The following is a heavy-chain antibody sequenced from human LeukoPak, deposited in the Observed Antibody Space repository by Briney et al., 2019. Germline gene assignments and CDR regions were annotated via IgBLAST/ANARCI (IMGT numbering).Heavy chain of an antibody. J-gene: IGHJ6*02. Sequence: SGTLSLTCAVSGGSISSSNWWSWVRQPPGKGLEWIGEIYHSGSTNYNPSLKSRVTISVGKSKNQFSLKLSSVTAADTAVYYCARSQEYYDFWSGLGYYYGMDVWGQGTTVTVSS. D-gene: IGHD3-3*01. V-gene: IGHV4-4*02. CDR3: ARSQEYYDFWSGLGYYYGMDV. CDR1: GGSISSSNW. CDR2: IYHSGST.